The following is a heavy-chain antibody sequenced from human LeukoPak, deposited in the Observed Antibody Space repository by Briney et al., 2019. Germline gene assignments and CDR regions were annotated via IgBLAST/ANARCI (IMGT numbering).Heavy chain of an antibody. V-gene: IGHV1-46*02. CDR3: VRGIEGPSVAFDL. Sequence: ASVNVSCKASVYIFNSYFLHWIRQAPGQALEWVGLVNPTDSSTTYAASVQGRITVTRDTSTGTLYMDLSSLTSEDTALYYGVRGIEGPSVAFDLWGQGTMVTVSS. CDR1: VYIFNSYF. D-gene: IGHD3-16*02. CDR2: VNPTDSST. J-gene: IGHJ3*01.